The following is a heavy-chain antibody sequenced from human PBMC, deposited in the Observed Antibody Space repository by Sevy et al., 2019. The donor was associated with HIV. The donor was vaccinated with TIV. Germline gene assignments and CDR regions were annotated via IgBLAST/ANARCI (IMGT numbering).Heavy chain of an antibody. CDR2: IWYDGSNK. D-gene: IGHD3-22*01. V-gene: IGHV3-33*01. J-gene: IGHJ4*02. Sequence: GGSLRLSCAASGFTFSKYGMHWVRQAPGKGLEWVALIWYDGSNKYCADSVKGRFTTSRDNSKNMLYLQMNSLRAEDTAVYYCVRGADYYDSSGGNCDYWGQGTLVTVSS. CDR1: GFTFSKYG. CDR3: VRGADYYDSSGGNCDY.